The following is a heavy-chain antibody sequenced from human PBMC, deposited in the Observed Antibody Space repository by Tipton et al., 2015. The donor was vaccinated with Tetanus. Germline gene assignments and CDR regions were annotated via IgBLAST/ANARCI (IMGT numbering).Heavy chain of an antibody. Sequence: TLSLTCTVSGGSISSGGYYWSWIRQHPGRGLEWIGDIYFSGSTYYNPSLESRVTISVDTSKNQFSLKLNSVTAADTAVYYCARDQARGARGWNYFDYWGQGTLVPVSS. D-gene: IGHD6-6*01. J-gene: IGHJ4*02. CDR2: IYFSGST. CDR3: ARDQARGARGWNYFDY. V-gene: IGHV4-31*03. CDR1: GGSISSGGYY.